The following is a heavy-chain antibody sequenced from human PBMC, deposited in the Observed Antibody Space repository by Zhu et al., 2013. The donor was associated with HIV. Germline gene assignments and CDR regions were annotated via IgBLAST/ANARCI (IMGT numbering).Heavy chain of an antibody. Sequence: HVQLVQSGADVKKPGASVQVSCKIFGDTFSPNYLHWVRQAPGQGLEWMGWTTPNSDNTGYAQKFQGRVTITWNTSISTAYMELSSLRSEDTAVYYCARGGLAATDMDVWGTGTTVTVSS. CDR2: TTPNSDNT. V-gene: IGHV1-8*03. J-gene: IGHJ6*03. CDR1: GDTFSPNY. CDR3: ARGGLAATDMDV. D-gene: IGHD6-25*01.